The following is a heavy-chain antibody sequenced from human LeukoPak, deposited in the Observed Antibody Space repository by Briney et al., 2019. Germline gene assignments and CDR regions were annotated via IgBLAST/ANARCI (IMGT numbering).Heavy chain of an antibody. CDR1: GGSFSGYY. CDR3: ARRTYYYDSSDHFDH. D-gene: IGHD3-22*01. CDR2: INHSGST. V-gene: IGHV4-34*01. J-gene: IGHJ4*02. Sequence: PSETLSLTCAVYGGSFSGYYWSWIRQPPGKGLEWIGEINHSGSTDYNPSLKSRVTISVDTSKNQFSLKLSSVTAADTAVYYCARRTYYYDSSDHFDHWGQGTLVTVSS.